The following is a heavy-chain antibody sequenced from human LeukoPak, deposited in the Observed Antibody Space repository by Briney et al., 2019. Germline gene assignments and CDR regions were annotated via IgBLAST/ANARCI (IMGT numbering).Heavy chain of an antibody. D-gene: IGHD5-12*01. V-gene: IGHV1-69*04. J-gene: IGHJ4*02. CDR1: GGTFSSYA. CDR2: IIPILGIA. CDR3: ARVMATTLDY. Sequence: SVKVSCKASGGTFSSYAISWVRQAPGQGLEWMGRIIPILGIANYAQKFQGRVTITADKSTNTAYMELSSLRSEDTAVYYCARVMATTLDYWGQGTLVTVSS.